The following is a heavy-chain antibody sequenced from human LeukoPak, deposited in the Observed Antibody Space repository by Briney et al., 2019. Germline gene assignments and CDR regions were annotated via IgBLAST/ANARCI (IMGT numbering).Heavy chain of an antibody. D-gene: IGHD6-13*01. V-gene: IGHV4-39*07. CDR2: INHSGCT. CDR3: ARAVTSSSSWYKWVNWFDP. CDR1: GGSISSSSYY. J-gene: IGHJ5*02. Sequence: SETLSLTCTVSGGSISSSSYYWGWIRQPPGKGLEWIGEINHSGCTNYNPSLKSRVTISVDTSKNQFSLKLSSVTAADTAVYYCARAVTSSSSWYKWVNWFDPWGQGTLVTVSS.